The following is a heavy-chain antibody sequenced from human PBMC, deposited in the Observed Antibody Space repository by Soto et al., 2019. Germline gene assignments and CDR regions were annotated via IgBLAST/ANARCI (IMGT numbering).Heavy chain of an antibody. D-gene: IGHD3-9*01. V-gene: IGHV4-39*01. CDR1: GGSIRSISYY. Sequence: SETLSLTCTVSGGSIRSISYYWGWIRQPPGKGLEWIGSIYYSGSTYYNPSLKSRVTISVDTSKNQFSLKLSSVTAADTAVYYCASSLRYFDWLLCFYWFDPWGQGTLVTVSS. CDR2: IYYSGST. J-gene: IGHJ5*02. CDR3: ASSLRYFDWLLCFYWFDP.